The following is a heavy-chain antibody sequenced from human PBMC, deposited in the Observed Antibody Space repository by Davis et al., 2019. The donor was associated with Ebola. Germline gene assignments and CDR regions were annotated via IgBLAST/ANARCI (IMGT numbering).Heavy chain of an antibody. CDR1: GNSFTSYY. J-gene: IGHJ3*02. CDR2: IYTGDSDT. D-gene: IGHD1-20*01. CDR3: ASLRRTITGMDDAFDI. Sequence: GESLKISCKDSGNSFTSYYIGWVRQMPGKGLEWMGIIYTGDSDTRYSPSFRGQVTISADKSIKTAFLQWSSLKASDTAMYYCASLRRTITGMDDAFDIWGQGTMVTVSS. V-gene: IGHV5-51*01.